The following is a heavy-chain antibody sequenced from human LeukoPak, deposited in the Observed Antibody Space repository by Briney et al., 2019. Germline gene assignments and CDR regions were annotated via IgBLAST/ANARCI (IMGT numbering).Heavy chain of an antibody. J-gene: IGHJ4*02. CDR2: ISGSGGST. CDR1: GFTFSSYA. CDR3: AKDLPSNIVGASYYFDY. Sequence: GGSLRLSCAASGFTFSSYAMSWVRQAPGQGLEWVSGISGSGGSTHYADPVKGRFTISRDNSKNTLYLQMNSLGGEDTAEYYCAKDLPSNIVGASYYFDYWGQGILVTVSS. V-gene: IGHV3-23*01. D-gene: IGHD1-26*01.